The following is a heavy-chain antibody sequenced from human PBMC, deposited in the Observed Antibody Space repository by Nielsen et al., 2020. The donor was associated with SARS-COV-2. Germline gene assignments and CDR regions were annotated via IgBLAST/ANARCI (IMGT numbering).Heavy chain of an antibody. CDR1: GFTFSSYA. J-gene: IGHJ4*02. D-gene: IGHD6-19*01. V-gene: IGHV3-23*01. CDR2: ISGSGGST. Sequence: GESLKISCAASGFTFSSYAMSWVRQAPGKGLEWVSAISGSGGSTYYADSVKGRFTISRDNSKNTLYLQMNSLRAEDTALYYCAKGGSGWPEPFDYWGQGTLVTVSS. CDR3: AKGGSGWPEPFDY.